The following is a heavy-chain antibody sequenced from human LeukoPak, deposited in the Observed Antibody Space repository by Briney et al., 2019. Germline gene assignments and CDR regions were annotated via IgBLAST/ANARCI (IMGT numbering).Heavy chain of an antibody. D-gene: IGHD3-3*01. CDR3: AREVYYDFWSGYPYYYYYMDV. CDR2: IYYSGTT. CDR1: GGSISNYY. J-gene: IGHJ6*03. V-gene: IGHV4-59*01. Sequence: SETLSLTCTVSGGSISNYYWIWIRQPPGKGLEWIGYIYYSGTTNYNPSLKSRVTISVDMSKNQFSLKLNSVTAADAAVYYCAREVYYDFWSGYPYYYYYMDVWGKGTTVTVSS.